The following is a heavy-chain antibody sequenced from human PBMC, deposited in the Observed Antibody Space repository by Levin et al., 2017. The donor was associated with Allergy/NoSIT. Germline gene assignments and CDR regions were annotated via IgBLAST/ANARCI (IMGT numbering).Heavy chain of an antibody. D-gene: IGHD2-15*01. Sequence: GESLKISCKGSGYSFTSYWISWVRQMPGKGLEWMGRIDPSDSYTNYSPSFQGHVTISADKSISTAYLQWSSLKASDTAMYYCARLRGYCSGGSCYSDYWGQGTLVTVSS. CDR2: IDPSDSYT. CDR3: ARLRGYCSGGSCYSDY. CDR1: GYSFTSYW. V-gene: IGHV5-10-1*01. J-gene: IGHJ4*02.